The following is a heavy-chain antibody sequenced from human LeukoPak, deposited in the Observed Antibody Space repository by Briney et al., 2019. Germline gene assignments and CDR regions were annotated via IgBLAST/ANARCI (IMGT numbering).Heavy chain of an antibody. D-gene: IGHD4-17*01. V-gene: IGHV4-61*02. CDR1: GGSISSGSYY. J-gene: IGHJ4*02. Sequence: SETLSLTCTVSGGSISSGSYYWSWIRQPAGKGLEWIGRIYTSGSTNYNPSLKSRVTMSVDTSKNHFALKLRTVTATDTAVDFCARVGGDYGDYDYWGQGTLVTGSS. CDR3: ARVGGDYGDYDY. CDR2: IYTSGST.